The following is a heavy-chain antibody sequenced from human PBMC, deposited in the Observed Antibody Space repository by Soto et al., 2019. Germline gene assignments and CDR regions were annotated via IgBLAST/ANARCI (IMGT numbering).Heavy chain of an antibody. V-gene: IGHV4-28*03. D-gene: IGHD3-22*01. CDR3: ARGSSGYPNWFDP. CDR1: GYSISSSNW. CDR2: IYYSGST. Sequence: QVQLQESGPGLVKPSDTLSLTCAVSGYSISSSNWWGWIRQPPGKGLEWIGYIYYSGSTYYNPSLKSGVTMSVNTSKNQFSLRLSSGTAVDTAVYYCARGSSGYPNWFDPWGQGTLVTVSS. J-gene: IGHJ5*02.